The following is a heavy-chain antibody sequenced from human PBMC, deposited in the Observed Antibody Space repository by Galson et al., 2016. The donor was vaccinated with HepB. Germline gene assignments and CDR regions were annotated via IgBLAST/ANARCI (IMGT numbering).Heavy chain of an antibody. Sequence: SLRLSCAASGFTFNSYAMSWVRQAPGRGPEWVSAISGNGDRAYYADSVKGRFTTSRDNSKNTLYLQMNSLRAEDTAIYYCATAQRLGRIDFWGQGTLVTVSS. CDR3: ATAQRLGRIDF. CDR1: GFTFNSYA. J-gene: IGHJ4*02. CDR2: ISGNGDRA. D-gene: IGHD6-19*01. V-gene: IGHV3-23*01.